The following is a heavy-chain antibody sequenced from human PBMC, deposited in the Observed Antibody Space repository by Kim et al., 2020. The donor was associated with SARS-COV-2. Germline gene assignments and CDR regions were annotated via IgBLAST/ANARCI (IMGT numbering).Heavy chain of an antibody. D-gene: IGHD3-16*02. CDR1: GFTFSSYA. V-gene: IGHV3-23*01. CDR3: AKEGLLRLGELSSGVWFGWFDP. CDR2: ISGSGGST. J-gene: IGHJ5*02. Sequence: GGSLRLSCAASGFTFSSYAMSWVRQAPGKGLEWVSAISGSGGSTYYADSVKGRFTISRDNSKNTLYLQMNSLRAEDTAVYYCAKEGLLRLGELSSGVWFGWFDPWGQGTLVTVSS.